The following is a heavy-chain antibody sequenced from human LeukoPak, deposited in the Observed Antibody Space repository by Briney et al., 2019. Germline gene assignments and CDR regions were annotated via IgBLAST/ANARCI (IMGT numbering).Heavy chain of an antibody. CDR1: GFTFNNYA. J-gene: IGHJ4*02. D-gene: IGHD6-13*01. CDR2: ISGSGGSGSST. Sequence: GGSLRLSCAAYGFTFNNYAMSWVRQAPGEGLEWVSTISGSGGSGSSTYYADSVKGRFTTSRDNSNNTLYLQVNSLRAEDTAVYFCAKSRSSIAAAINYWGQGTLVTVSS. V-gene: IGHV3-23*01. CDR3: AKSRSSIAAAINY.